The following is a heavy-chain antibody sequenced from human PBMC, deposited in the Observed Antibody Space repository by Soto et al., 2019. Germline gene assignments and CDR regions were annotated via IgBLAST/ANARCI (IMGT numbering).Heavy chain of an antibody. Sequence: EVQLLEAGGGLVQPGESLRLSCAASGFTFDDYFMSWVRQAPGKGLEWVTGINKNGGPAQYARYVRGRFTISRDNARNTLYLEMNSLRAEDAALYYCAKYLHWYGMDVCGQGTTVTVSS. CDR2: INKNGGPA. V-gene: IGHV3-23*05. CDR1: GFTFDDYF. CDR3: AKYLHWYGMDV. D-gene: IGHD1-20*01. J-gene: IGHJ6*02.